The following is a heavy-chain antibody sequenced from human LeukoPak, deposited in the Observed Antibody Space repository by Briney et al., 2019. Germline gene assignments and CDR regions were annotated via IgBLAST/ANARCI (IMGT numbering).Heavy chain of an antibody. Sequence: ASVKVSCKASGYTFTSYAMNWVRQAPGQGLEWMGWIDTNTGNPTYAQGFTGRFVFSLDTSVSTAYLQISSLKAEDTAVYYCARARDWVYYYGMDVWGQGTTVTVSS. CDR2: IDTNTGNP. D-gene: IGHD3-9*01. CDR1: GYTFTSYA. J-gene: IGHJ6*02. CDR3: ARARDWVYYYGMDV. V-gene: IGHV7-4-1*02.